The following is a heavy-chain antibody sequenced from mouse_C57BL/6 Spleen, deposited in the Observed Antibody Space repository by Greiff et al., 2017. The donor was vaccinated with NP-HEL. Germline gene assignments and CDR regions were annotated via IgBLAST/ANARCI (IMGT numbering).Heavy chain of an antibody. J-gene: IGHJ2*01. D-gene: IGHD4-1*01. V-gene: IGHV1-80*01. CDR3: ARSGLGPYFDY. CDR2: IYPGDGDT. CDR1: GYAFSSYW. Sequence: QVQLQQSGAELVKPGASVKISCKASGYAFSSYWMNWVKQRPGKGLEWIGQIYPGDGDTNYNGKFKGKATLTADKSSSTAYMQLSSLTSEDSAVYFCARSGLGPYFDYWGQGTTLTVSS.